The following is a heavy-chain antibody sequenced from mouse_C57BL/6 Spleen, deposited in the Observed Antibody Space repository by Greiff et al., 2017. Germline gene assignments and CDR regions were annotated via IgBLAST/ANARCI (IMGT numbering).Heavy chain of an antibody. CDR3: ARRGADFDY. Sequence: QVQLQQPGAELVKPGASVKLSCKASGYTFTSYWMHWVKQRPGQGLEWIGMIHPNSGSTNYNEKFKGKSTLTVDKSSSTAYMQLSSLTSEDSAVYYCARRGADFDYWGQGTTLTVSS. CDR1: GYTFTSYW. CDR2: IHPNSGST. V-gene: IGHV1-64*01. J-gene: IGHJ2*01.